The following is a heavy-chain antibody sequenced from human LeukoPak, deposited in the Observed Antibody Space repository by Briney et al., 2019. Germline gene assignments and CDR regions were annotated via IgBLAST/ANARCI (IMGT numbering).Heavy chain of an antibody. Sequence: ASVKVSCKASGYTFTGYYMHWVRQAPGQGLEWMGRIDPNSGGTNYAQKFQGRVTMTRDTSISTAYMELSRLRSDDTAVYYCASRSVGKVGDSGDLDYWGQEPLVPSPQ. D-gene: IGHD1-26*01. CDR1: GYTFTGYY. CDR2: IDPNSGGT. CDR3: ASRSVGKVGDSGDLDY. V-gene: IGHV1-2*06. J-gene: IGHJ4*02.